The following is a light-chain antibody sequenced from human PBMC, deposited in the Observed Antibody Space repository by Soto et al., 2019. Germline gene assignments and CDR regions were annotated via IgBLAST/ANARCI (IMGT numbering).Light chain of an antibody. CDR3: QNYVNWPLT. CDR2: DTS. V-gene: IGKV3-15*01. J-gene: IGKJ4*02. CDR1: QGVSSN. Sequence: EVVVTQSPATLSVSPGERATLSCGASQGVSSNLAWYQQKPGQAPRLLIYDTSNRDTGVPARFSGSRSGADFTLTISGLQSEDFAIYYCQNYVNWPLTFGRGTKVDIK.